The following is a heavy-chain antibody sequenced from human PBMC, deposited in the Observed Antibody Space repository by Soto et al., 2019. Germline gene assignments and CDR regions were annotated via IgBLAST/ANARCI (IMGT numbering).Heavy chain of an antibody. CDR2: IKGDGSEK. Sequence: DVQLVESGGTLVQPGGSLRLSCAASGFTFSSYWMRWVRQAPGKGLEWVANIKGDGSEKYYVDSVNGRFTISRDNAKNSLYLQMNSLRAEDTAVYYCARSLGESTSFWGQGTLVTVSS. CDR3: ARSLGESTSF. CDR1: GFTFSSYW. D-gene: IGHD4-17*01. V-gene: IGHV3-7*01. J-gene: IGHJ4*02.